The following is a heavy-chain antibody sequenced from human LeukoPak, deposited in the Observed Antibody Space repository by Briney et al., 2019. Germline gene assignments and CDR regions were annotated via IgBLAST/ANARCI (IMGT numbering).Heavy chain of an antibody. J-gene: IGHJ4*02. V-gene: IGHV4-30-2*01. CDR3: ARGDSSGWEGPFFDY. D-gene: IGHD6-19*01. Sequence: PSETLSLTCTVSGGSISSGGYYWSWIRQPPGKGLEWIGYIYHSGSTYYNPSLKSRVTISVDRSKNQFSLKLSSVTAADTAVYYCARGDSSGWEGPFFDYWGQGTLVTVSS. CDR1: GGSISSGGYY. CDR2: IYHSGST.